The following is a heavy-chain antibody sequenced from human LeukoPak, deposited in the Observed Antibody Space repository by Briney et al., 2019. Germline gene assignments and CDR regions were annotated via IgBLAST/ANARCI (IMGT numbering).Heavy chain of an antibody. V-gene: IGHV3-23*01. CDR2: MSATDGSA. CDR3: AKARIAAAGTGAFDV. J-gene: IGHJ3*01. D-gene: IGHD6-13*01. Sequence: AMSATDGSAEYAESVKGRFTISRDNSKNSLYLQMNSLRDEDTAVYYCAKARIAAAGTGAFDVWGQGTMVTVSS.